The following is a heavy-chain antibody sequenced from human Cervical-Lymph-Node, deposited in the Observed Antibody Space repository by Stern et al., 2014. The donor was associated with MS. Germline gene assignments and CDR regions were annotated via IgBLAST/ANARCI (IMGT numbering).Heavy chain of an antibody. V-gene: IGHV1-69*01. CDR2: IITVLSTI. D-gene: IGHD3-10*01. J-gene: IGHJ5*02. CDR1: GGTSNSHG. Sequence: QVQLVQSGAEVKKPGSSVKVSCKASGGTSNSHGISWGRQAPGQGLEWMGGIITVLSTIDYAQKCQGRVTIAADESTSTTYMELSSLRSEDTAVYYCARRGSARRGSGWLDPWGQGTLVTVGS. CDR3: ARRGSARRGSGWLDP.